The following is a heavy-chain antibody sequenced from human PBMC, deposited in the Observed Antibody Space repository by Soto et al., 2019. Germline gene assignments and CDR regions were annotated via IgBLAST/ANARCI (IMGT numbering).Heavy chain of an antibody. V-gene: IGHV4-59*08. CDR3: ASAQSSNYYYYGMDV. J-gene: IGHJ6*02. Sequence: PSETLSLTCTVSGGSISSYSWSWIRQPPGKGLEWIGDIFYSGSTNYNPSLKSRVTISVDTSKNQFSLKLSSVTAADTAVYYCASAQSSNYYYYGMDVWGQGTTVTVSS. CDR2: IFYSGST. CDR1: GGSISSYS.